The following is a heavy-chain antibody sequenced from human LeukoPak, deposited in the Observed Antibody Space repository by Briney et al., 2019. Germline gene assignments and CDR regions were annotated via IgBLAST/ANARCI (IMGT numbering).Heavy chain of an antibody. V-gene: IGHV4-30-2*01. Sequence: SQTLSLTCAVSGGSISSGGYSWSWIRQPPGKGLEWIGYIYHSGSTYYNPSLKSRVTISVDRSENQFSLKLSSVTAADTAVYYCARVLPLGYCSGGSCRPHDAFDIWGQGTMVTVSS. CDR2: IYHSGST. CDR1: GGSISSGGYS. D-gene: IGHD2-15*01. J-gene: IGHJ3*02. CDR3: ARVLPLGYCSGGSCRPHDAFDI.